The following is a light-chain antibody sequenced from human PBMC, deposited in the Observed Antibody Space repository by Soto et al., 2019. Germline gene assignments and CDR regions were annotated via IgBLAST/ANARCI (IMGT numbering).Light chain of an antibody. V-gene: IGKV1-12*01. CDR1: QGINSW. CDR3: RQVNSFPFT. Sequence: DIQMTQSPSSVSASVGDRVTITCRASQGINSWLAWYQQKPGKAPKLLIFAASTLQTGVPSRFSGSGSGTDFTLTISSLQPEDFATYYCRQVNSFPFTFGPGTKVDIK. J-gene: IGKJ3*01. CDR2: AAS.